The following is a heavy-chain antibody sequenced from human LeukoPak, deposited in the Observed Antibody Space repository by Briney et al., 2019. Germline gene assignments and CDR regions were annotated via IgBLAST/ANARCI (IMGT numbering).Heavy chain of an antibody. CDR1: GYIFSGYS. D-gene: IGHD3-3*01. CDR3: AGLGVVIGNWFDP. Sequence: ASVKVSCKASGYIFSGYSMHWLRQAPGQGLEWMGWINPYTGATKYAERFQGRVTMTRDTSISTAYLELNTLRSDDTAVCYCAGLGVVIGNWFDPWGQGTLVTVSS. V-gene: IGHV1-2*02. J-gene: IGHJ5*02. CDR2: INPYTGAT.